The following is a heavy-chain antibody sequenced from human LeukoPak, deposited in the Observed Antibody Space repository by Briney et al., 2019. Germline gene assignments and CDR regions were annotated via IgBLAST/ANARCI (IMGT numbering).Heavy chain of an antibody. CDR3: ARQPPGSGHQYRYYFVY. Sequence: PSETLSLTCTVSGGSVNSGGYYWSWIRQYPGRGLEWIGYIYFSGSTFYNPSFESRVFISLDTSKNQFSLRLSSVTAADTAIYYCARQPPGSGHQYRYYFVYWGQGTLVTVSS. V-gene: IGHV4-31*03. D-gene: IGHD3-16*01. CDR1: GGSVNSGGYY. CDR2: IYFSGST. J-gene: IGHJ4*02.